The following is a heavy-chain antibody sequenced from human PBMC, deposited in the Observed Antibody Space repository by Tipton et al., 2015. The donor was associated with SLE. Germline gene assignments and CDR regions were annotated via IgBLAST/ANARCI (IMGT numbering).Heavy chain of an antibody. CDR1: GASIPSYY. CDR2: LSYSGST. D-gene: IGHD3-22*01. J-gene: IGHJ5*02. CDR3: ARGSYDDDSRGSYAS. V-gene: IGHV4-59*01. Sequence: TLSLTCTVSGASIPSYYWSWIRQPPGKGLEWIGYLSYSGSTKYNPSLKSRVTISVDTSENQLSLKLTSVTAADTAVYYCARGSYDDDSRGSYASWGQGSLCIVSS.